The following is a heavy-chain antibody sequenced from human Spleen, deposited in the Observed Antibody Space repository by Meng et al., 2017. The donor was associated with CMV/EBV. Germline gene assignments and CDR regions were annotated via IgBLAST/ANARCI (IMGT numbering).Heavy chain of an antibody. Sequence: SGFTFSGSAMHWVRQASGKGLEWVGRIRSKANSYATAYAASVKGRFTISRDDSKNTAYLQMNSLKTEDTAVYYCTKWGYDSSGKGAGYWGQGTLVTVSS. CDR1: GFTFSGSA. CDR2: IRSKANSYAT. CDR3: TKWGYDSSGKGAGY. V-gene: IGHV3-73*01. J-gene: IGHJ4*02. D-gene: IGHD3-22*01.